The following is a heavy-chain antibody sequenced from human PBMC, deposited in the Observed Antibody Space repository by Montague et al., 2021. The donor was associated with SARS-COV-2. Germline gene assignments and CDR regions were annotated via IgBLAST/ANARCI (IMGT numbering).Heavy chain of an antibody. D-gene: IGHD3-10*01. CDR2: MYYSGST. CDR1: GASISSSNYY. CDR3: ARDDIVVLGVTKGLDV. Sequence: SETLSLTCTVSGASISSSNYYWGWIRQPPGKGLEWIGNMYYSGSTYYNPSLKSRVTISIDTSKNQFSLKLSSVTAADTAVYYCARDDIVVLGVTKGLDVWGQGTTVTVSS. V-gene: IGHV4-39*07. J-gene: IGHJ6*02.